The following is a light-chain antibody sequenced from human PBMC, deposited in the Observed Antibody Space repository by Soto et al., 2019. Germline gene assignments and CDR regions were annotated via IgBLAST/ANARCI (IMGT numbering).Light chain of an antibody. Sequence: QSALTQPASVSGSPGQSITISCTGTSSDVGGYNYVTWYQQHPGKAPKLMIYDVSHRPSGVSNRFSGSKSGNTASLTISLLQSEYEADYYCSSYTSRSLYVFGNGTKLTVL. CDR2: DVS. CDR1: SSDVGGYNY. CDR3: SSYTSRSLYV. J-gene: IGLJ1*01. V-gene: IGLV2-14*01.